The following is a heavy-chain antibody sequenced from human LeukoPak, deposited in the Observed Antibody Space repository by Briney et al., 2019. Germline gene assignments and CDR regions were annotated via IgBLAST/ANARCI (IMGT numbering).Heavy chain of an antibody. D-gene: IGHD3-3*01. J-gene: IGHJ6*02. CDR3: ARGYDFWSGYLDGMDV. V-gene: IGHV4-59*01. CDR1: GGSISSYY. CDR2: IYYSGST. Sequence: SETLSLTCTVSGGSISSYYWGWIRQPPGKGLEWIGYIYYSGSTNYNPSLKSRVTISVDTSKNQFSLKLSSVTAADTAVYYCARGYDFWSGYLDGMDVWGQGTTVTVSS.